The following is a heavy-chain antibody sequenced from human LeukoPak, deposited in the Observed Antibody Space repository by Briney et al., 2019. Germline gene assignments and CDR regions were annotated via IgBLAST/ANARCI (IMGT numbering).Heavy chain of an antibody. CDR2: IYYSGST. D-gene: IGHD1-26*01. J-gene: IGHJ4*02. Sequence: KPSGTLSLTCTVSGGSISSYYWSWIRQPPGKGLEWIGYIYYSGSTNYNPSLKSRVTISVDTSKNQFSLKLSSVTAADTAVYYCARLGYSGSSLDDYWGQGTLVTVSS. V-gene: IGHV4-59*01. CDR1: GGSISSYY. CDR3: ARLGYSGSSLDDY.